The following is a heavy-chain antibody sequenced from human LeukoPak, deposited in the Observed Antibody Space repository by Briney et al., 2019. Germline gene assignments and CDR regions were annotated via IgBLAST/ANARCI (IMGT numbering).Heavy chain of an antibody. J-gene: IGHJ5*02. D-gene: IGHD3-10*01. CDR2: IKQDGSEK. CDR3: AREAYGSGSHYNFGTDNWFDP. V-gene: IGHV3-7*01. CDR1: GFTFSSYW. Sequence: GGSLRLSCAASGFTFSSYWMSWVRQAPGKGLEWVANIKQDGSEKYYVDSVKGRFTISRDNAKNSLYLQMNSLRAEDTAVYYCAREAYGSGSHYNFGTDNWFDPWGQGTLVTVSS.